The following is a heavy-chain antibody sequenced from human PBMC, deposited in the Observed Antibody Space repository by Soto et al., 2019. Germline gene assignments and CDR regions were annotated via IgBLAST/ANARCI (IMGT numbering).Heavy chain of an antibody. D-gene: IGHD4-17*01. J-gene: IGHJ5*02. CDR1: GGSISCYY. V-gene: IGHV4-59*01. Sequence: QVQLQESGPGLVKPSETLSLTCTVSGGSISCYYWSWIRQPPGKGLEWIGYIYYSGSTNYNPSLKSRVTISVDTSKNQFSLKLSSVTAADTAVYYCARDQRWPAYNWFDPWGQGTLVTVSS. CDR2: IYYSGST. CDR3: ARDQRWPAYNWFDP.